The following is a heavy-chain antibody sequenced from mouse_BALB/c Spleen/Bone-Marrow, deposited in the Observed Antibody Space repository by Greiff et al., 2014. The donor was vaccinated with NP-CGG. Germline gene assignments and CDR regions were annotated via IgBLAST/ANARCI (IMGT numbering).Heavy chain of an antibody. CDR3: AKGWNXXXDXXX. Sequence: VQLQQSGPELVKPGASVKXSCKASGYTFTSYVMHWVKQKPGQGLEWIGYINPXXXXXXXXXXXXXXXXXXXXXXSSTAYMELSSLTSEDSAVYYCAKGWNXXXDXXXWGXGTTLTGSS. V-gene: IGHV1-14*01. CDR2: INPXXXXX. CDR1: GYTFTSYV. D-gene: IGHD1-1*02. J-gene: IGHJ2*01.